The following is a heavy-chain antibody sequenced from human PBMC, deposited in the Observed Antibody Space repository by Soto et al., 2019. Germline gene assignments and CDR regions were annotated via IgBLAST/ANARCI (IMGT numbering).Heavy chain of an antibody. CDR2: INHSGST. Sequence: QVQLQQWGAGLLKPSETLSLTCAVYGGSFSGYYWSWIRQPPGKGLEWIGEINHSGSTNYNPALKSRVTLSVDTSKNQFSLKLSSVTAADTAVYYCARVSSSSWNFDYWGQGTLVTVSS. CDR1: GGSFSGYY. CDR3: ARVSSSSWNFDY. V-gene: IGHV4-34*01. J-gene: IGHJ4*02. D-gene: IGHD6-13*01.